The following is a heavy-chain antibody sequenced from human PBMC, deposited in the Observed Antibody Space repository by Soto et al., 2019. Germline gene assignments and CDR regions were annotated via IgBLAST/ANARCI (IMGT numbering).Heavy chain of an antibody. D-gene: IGHD6-13*01. V-gene: IGHV4-30-2*01. J-gene: IGHJ2*01. CDR2: IYHSGST. CDR3: ARAIAAAGFYWYFDL. CDR1: GGSISSGGYS. Sequence: SETLSLTCAVSGGSISSGGYSWSWIRQPPGKGLEWIGYIYHSGSTYYNPSLKSRVTISVDTSKNQFSLKLSSVTAADTAVYYCARAIAAAGFYWYFDLWGRGTLVTVS.